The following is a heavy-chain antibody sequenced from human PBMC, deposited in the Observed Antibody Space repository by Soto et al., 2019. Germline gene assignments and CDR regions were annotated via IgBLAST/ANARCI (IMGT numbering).Heavy chain of an antibody. D-gene: IGHD2-2*01. V-gene: IGHV3-23*01. Sequence: GGSLRLSCAVSVFSFSSYGMSWVRQAPGKGLEWVSGISGFGDSTYYADSVKGRFTISRDNSENTLYLQMNGLRAEDTAVYFCAKDAVVVVPAVIRNWFDPWGQGTQVTVSS. CDR2: ISGFGDST. CDR3: AKDAVVVVPAVIRNWFDP. J-gene: IGHJ5*02. CDR1: VFSFSSYG.